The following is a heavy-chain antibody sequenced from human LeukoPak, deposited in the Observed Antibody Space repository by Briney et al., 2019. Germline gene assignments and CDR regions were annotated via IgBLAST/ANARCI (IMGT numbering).Heavy chain of an antibody. J-gene: IGHJ3*02. V-gene: IGHV4-39*01. CDR1: GGSISSSSYY. CDR3: ARHSGSGSFDAFDI. CDR2: IYYSGST. Sequence: SETLSLTCTVSGGSISSSSYYWGWIRQPRGKGLEWIGSIYYSGSTYYNPSLKGRVTISVDTSKNQFSLKLSSVTAADTAVYYCARHSGSGSFDAFDIWGQGTMVTVSS. D-gene: IGHD1-26*01.